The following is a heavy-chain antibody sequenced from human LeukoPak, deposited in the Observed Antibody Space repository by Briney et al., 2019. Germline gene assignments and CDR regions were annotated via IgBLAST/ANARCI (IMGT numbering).Heavy chain of an antibody. CDR1: GGSISSGDYY. CDR3: VRHSTFFGVVIIKGRVRGPFDY. CDR2: IYYSGST. J-gene: IGHJ4*02. Sequence: TSETLSLTCTVSGGSISSGDYYWSWIRQPPGKGLEWIGYIYYSGSTYYNPSLKSRVTISVDTSKNQFSLKLSSVTAADTAVYYCVRHSTFFGVVIIKGRVRGPFDYWGQGTLVTVSS. V-gene: IGHV4-30-4*01. D-gene: IGHD3-3*01.